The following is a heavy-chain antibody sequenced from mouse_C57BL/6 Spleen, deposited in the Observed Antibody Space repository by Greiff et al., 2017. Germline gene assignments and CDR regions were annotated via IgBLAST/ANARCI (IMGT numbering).Heavy chain of an antibody. Sequence: EVQLQQSGPELVKPGASVKISCKASGYTFTDYYMNWVKQSHGKSLEWIGDINPNNGGTSYNQKFKGKATLTVDKSSSTAYMELRSLTSEDSAVYYCARHSSGCFDYWGKGTTRTVSS. CDR3: ARHSSGCFDY. CDR1: GYTFTDYY. D-gene: IGHD3-2*02. V-gene: IGHV1-26*01. J-gene: IGHJ2*01. CDR2: INPNNGGT.